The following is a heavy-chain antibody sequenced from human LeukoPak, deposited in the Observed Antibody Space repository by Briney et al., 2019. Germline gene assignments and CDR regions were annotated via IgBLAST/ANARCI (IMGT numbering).Heavy chain of an antibody. CDR1: GGSFSGYY. CDR2: INHSGST. J-gene: IGHJ4*02. V-gene: IGHV4-34*01. CDR3: ARGLSLFTIFGVVKGYYLDY. Sequence: PSETLSLTCAVYGGSFSGYYWSWIRQPPGNGLEWIGEINHSGSTNYNPSLKSRVTISVDTSKNQFSLKLSSVTAADTAVYYCARGLSLFTIFGVVKGYYLDYWGQGTLVTVSS. D-gene: IGHD3-3*01.